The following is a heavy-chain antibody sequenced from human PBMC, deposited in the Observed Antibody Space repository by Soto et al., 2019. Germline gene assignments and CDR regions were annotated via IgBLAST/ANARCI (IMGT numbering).Heavy chain of an antibody. CDR1: GFTFRSYA. J-gene: IGHJ4*02. V-gene: IGHV3-23*01. D-gene: IGHD5-12*01. CDR2: ISGSGGST. Sequence: GGSLRLSCAASGFTFRSYAMSWVRQAPGKGLEWVSAISGSGGSTYYADSVKGRFTISRDNSKNTLYLQMNSLRAEDTAVYYCAKDRVEWLRLFDYWGQGTLVTVSS. CDR3: AKDRVEWLRLFDY.